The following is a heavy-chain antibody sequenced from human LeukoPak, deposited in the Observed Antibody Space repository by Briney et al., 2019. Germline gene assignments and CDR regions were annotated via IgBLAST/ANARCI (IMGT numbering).Heavy chain of an antibody. CDR3: TTELAPLEGGWVY. CDR2: IKSKTDGGTT. D-gene: IGHD1-26*01. CDR1: GITFNNAW. J-gene: IGHJ4*02. V-gene: IGHV3-15*01. Sequence: KTGGSLRLSCAASGITFNNAWMSWVRQAPGKGLEWVGRIKSKTDGGTTDYVAPVKGRLTISRDDSKTTLYLQMNSLKTDDTAVYYCTTELAPLEGGWVYWGQGTLVTVSS.